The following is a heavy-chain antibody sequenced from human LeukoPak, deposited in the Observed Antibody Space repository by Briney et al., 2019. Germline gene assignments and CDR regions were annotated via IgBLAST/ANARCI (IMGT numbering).Heavy chain of an antibody. V-gene: IGHV3-21*06. CDR1: GFTFSNYN. Sequence: PGGSLRLPCAASGFTFSNYNFYWVRQAPGKGLEWVSSISSTSSYIYYADSVKGRFTISRDNAKNSLYLQMNSLRAEDTAVYYCARALWSGPVYYGMDVWGQGTTVTVSS. D-gene: IGHD3-10*01. CDR3: ARALWSGPVYYGMDV. J-gene: IGHJ6*02. CDR2: ISSTSSYI.